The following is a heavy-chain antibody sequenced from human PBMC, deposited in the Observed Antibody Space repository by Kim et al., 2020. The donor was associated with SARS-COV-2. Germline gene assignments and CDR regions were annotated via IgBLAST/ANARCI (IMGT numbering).Heavy chain of an antibody. V-gene: IGHV3-74*03. Sequence: GGSLRLSCAASGFDFSTSGMHWVRQAPGKGLVWVSRISSDGGDITYADSVKGRFTISRDNAKNTLYLQMNGLRTEDTAVYYCAKVGDYASSGFYEFFHSWGQGTRVTVSS. CDR3: AKVGDYASSGFYEFFHS. D-gene: IGHD3-22*01. J-gene: IGHJ4*02. CDR2: ISSDGGDI. CDR1: GFDFSTSG.